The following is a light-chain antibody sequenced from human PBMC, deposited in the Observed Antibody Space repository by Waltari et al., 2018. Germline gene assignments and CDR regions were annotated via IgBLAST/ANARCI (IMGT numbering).Light chain of an antibody. V-gene: IGKV3-20*01. CDR2: DAS. J-gene: IGKJ1*01. Sequence: EIVLTQSPGTLSLSPGERATPFCRASQSVSRTLAWYQQKPGQAPRLLIYDASSRATGTPDRFSGSGSGTDFSLTISRLEPEDFAVYYCQKYGTLPATFGQGTMVEIK. CDR1: QSVSRT. CDR3: QKYGTLPAT.